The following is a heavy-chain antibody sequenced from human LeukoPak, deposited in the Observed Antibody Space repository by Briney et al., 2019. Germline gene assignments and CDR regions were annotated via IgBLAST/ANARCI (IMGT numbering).Heavy chain of an antibody. Sequence: PSETLSLTCTVSGGSISSYYWSWIRQPAGKGLEWIGRIYTSGSANYNPSLKSRVTMSVDTSKNQFSLKLSSVTAADTAVYYCAGRRITGTTYYFDYWGQGTLVTVSP. D-gene: IGHD1-20*01. V-gene: IGHV4-4*07. CDR1: GGSISSYY. J-gene: IGHJ4*02. CDR2: IYTSGSA. CDR3: AGRRITGTTYYFDY.